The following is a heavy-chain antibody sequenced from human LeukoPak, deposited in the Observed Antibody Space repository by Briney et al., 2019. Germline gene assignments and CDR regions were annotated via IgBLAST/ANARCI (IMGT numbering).Heavy chain of an antibody. CDR1: GFTFSSYS. D-gene: IGHD4-17*01. CDR3: ARDGYGDYDWYFDL. J-gene: IGHJ2*01. Sequence: GGSLRLSCAASGFTFSSYSMNWVRQAPGKGLEWVSSISSSSSNIYYADSVKGRFTISRDNAKNSLYLQMNSLRAEDTAVYYCARDGYGDYDWYFDLWGRGTLVTVSS. CDR2: ISSSSSNI. V-gene: IGHV3-21*01.